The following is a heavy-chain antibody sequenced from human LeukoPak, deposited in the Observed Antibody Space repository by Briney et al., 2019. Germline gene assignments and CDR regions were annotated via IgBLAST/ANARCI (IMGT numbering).Heavy chain of an antibody. V-gene: IGHV4-30-4*01. CDR1: GVAISSGDYY. Sequence: SETLSLTCTVSGVAISSGDYYWSWIRQPPGKGLEWSAYMYYSGSTYYNPSLKSRTTMSADTSKNQLSLKLSSVTAADTAVYYCARPYYYDSRIDPWGQGILVTVSS. D-gene: IGHD3-22*01. J-gene: IGHJ5*02. CDR3: ARPYYYDSRIDP. CDR2: MYYSGST.